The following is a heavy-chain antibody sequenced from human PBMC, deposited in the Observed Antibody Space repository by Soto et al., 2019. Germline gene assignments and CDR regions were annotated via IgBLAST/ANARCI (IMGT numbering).Heavy chain of an antibody. V-gene: IGHV1-69*02. CDR3: ARAIAAAGTEYYGMDV. J-gene: IGHJ6*02. CDR2: IIPILGIA. CDR1: GGTFSSYT. D-gene: IGHD6-13*01. Sequence: QVQLVQSGAEVKKPGSSVKVSCKASGGTFSSYTISWVRQAPGQGLEWMGRIIPILGIANYAQKFQGRVTIPADKSTSTAYMELSSLRSEDTAVYYCARAIAAAGTEYYGMDVWGQGTTVTVSS.